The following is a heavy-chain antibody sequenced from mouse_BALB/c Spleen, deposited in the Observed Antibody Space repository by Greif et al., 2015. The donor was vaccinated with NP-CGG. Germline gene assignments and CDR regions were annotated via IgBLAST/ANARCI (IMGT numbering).Heavy chain of an antibody. CDR3: ARANFDY. V-gene: IGHV7-3*02. CDR2: IRNKANGYTT. J-gene: IGHJ2*01. Sequence: EVKLVESGGGLVQPGGSLRLSCATSGFTFTDYYMSWVRQPPGKALEWLGFIRNKANGYTTEYSASVKGRFTISRDNSQSILYLQMNTLRAEDSATYYCARANFDYWGQGTTLTVSS. CDR1: GFTFTDYY.